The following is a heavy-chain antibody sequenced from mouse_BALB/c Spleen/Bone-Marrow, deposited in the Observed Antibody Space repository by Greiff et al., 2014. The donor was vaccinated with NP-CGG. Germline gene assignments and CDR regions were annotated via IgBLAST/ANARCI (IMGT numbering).Heavy chain of an antibody. J-gene: IGHJ4*01. CDR1: GFNIKDTY. Sequence: EVKVEESGAELVKPGASVKLSCTASGFNIKDTYMHWVKQRPEQGLEWIGRIDPANGNTKYDPKFQGKATITADTSSTTAYLQLSSLTSEDAAVYFCARAYYGNYPYAMDYWGQGTSVTVSS. D-gene: IGHD2-1*01. V-gene: IGHV14-3*02. CDR2: IDPANGNT. CDR3: ARAYYGNYPYAMDY.